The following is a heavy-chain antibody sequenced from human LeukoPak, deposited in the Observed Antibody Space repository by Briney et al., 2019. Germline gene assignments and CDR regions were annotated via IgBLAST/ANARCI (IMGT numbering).Heavy chain of an antibody. D-gene: IGHD4-17*01. CDR2: ISGSGGST. J-gene: IGHJ6*02. CDR3: AKDTTYDYGDYYYYGMDV. V-gene: IGHV3-23*01. CDR1: GFTFSSYA. Sequence: GGSLRLSYAASGFTFSSYAMSWVRQAPGKGLEWVSAISGSGGSTYYADSVKGRFTISRDNSKNTLYLQMNSLRAEDTAVYYCAKDTTYDYGDYYYYGMDVRGQGTTVTVSS.